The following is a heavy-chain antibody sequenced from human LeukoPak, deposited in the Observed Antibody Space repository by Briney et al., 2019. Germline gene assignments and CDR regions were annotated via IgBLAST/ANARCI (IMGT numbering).Heavy chain of an antibody. CDR3: ARDLLGSATSYSSGAWDY. D-gene: IGHD3-9*01. V-gene: IGHV1-18*01. CDR1: GYTFSGYG. CDR2: ISAYNGNT. Sequence: ASVKVSCKASGYTFSGYGINWVRQAPGQGLEWMGWISAYNGNTNYAQQLQGRVTITTDTSTNTAYMELSSLRAEDTAVYYCARDLLGSATSYSSGAWDYWGQGTLVTVSS. J-gene: IGHJ4*02.